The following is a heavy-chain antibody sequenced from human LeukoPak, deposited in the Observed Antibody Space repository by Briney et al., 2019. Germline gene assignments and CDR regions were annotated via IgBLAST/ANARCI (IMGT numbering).Heavy chain of an antibody. J-gene: IGHJ3*02. D-gene: IGHD3-10*02. Sequence: PGGSLRLSCAASGFTFSNYDMNWVRQPPGKGLEWVAFQWYDVSTKYCADSVKSRFTISRDNSKNTLYLQMNRLRVEGTAVYYCAKDVPGHGAFDIWGQGTMVTVSS. V-gene: IGHV3-30*02. CDR2: QWYDVSTK. CDR3: AKDVPGHGAFDI. CDR1: GFTFSNYD.